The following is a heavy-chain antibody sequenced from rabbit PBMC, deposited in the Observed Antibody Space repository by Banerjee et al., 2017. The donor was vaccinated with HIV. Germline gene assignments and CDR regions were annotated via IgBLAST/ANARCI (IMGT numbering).Heavy chain of an antibody. CDR2: IDPVFGST. V-gene: IGHV1S47*01. CDR3: ARDLAGAIGWNFNL. J-gene: IGHJ4*01. D-gene: IGHD4-1*01. CDR1: GFDFSSHG. Sequence: QEQLEESGGDLVKPEGSLKLSCKASGFDFSSHGVSWVRQAPGKGLEWIGYIDPVFGSTYYASWVNGRFTVSSHNAQNTLYLELNSLTAADTATYFCARDLAGAIGWNFNLWGPGTLVTV.